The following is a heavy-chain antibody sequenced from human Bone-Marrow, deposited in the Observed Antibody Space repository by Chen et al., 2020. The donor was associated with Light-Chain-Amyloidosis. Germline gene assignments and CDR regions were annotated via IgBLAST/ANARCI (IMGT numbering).Heavy chain of an antibody. D-gene: IGHD3-22*01. CDR3: ARDTYYNDNIDYYSWFDP. Sequence: EVQLLESGGGLVRPGGSLRLSCAASGFSFNDYAMSWVRQAPGKGLEWVSDISDSGGNTNYADSVKGRFTISRDNSKNTLYLDMNSLRVDDTALYYCARDTYYNDNIDYYSWFDPWGQGTLVTVSS. CDR2: ISDSGGNT. J-gene: IGHJ5*02. V-gene: IGHV3-23*01. CDR1: GFSFNDYA.